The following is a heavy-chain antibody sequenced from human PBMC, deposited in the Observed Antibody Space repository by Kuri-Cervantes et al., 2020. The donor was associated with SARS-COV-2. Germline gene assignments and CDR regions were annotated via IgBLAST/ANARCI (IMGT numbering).Heavy chain of an antibody. J-gene: IGHJ6*02. Sequence: GGSLRLSCAASGFTFSTYAMHWVRQAPGKGLEWVAVIWYDGSNKYYADSVKGRFTISRDNSKNTLYLQMNSLRAEDTAVYYCARDGPTSYSNYYYYGMDVWGQGTTVTVSS. CDR1: GFTFSTYA. D-gene: IGHD4-11*01. V-gene: IGHV3-30*04. CDR3: ARDGPTSYSNYYYYGMDV. CDR2: IWYDGSNK.